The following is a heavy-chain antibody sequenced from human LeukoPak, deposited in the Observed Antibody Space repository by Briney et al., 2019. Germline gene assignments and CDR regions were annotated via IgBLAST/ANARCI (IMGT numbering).Heavy chain of an antibody. V-gene: IGHV4-4*07. CDR1: GGSISSYY. D-gene: IGHD3-10*01. CDR2: IYTSGST. J-gene: IGHJ3*02. Sequence: SETLSLTCTVSGGSISSYYWSWIRQPAGKGLEWIGRIYTSGSTNYNPSLKSRVTISVDTSKNQFSLKLSSVTAADTAVYYCARAPEIWFGEPSDAFDIWGQGTMVTVSS. CDR3: ARAPEIWFGEPSDAFDI.